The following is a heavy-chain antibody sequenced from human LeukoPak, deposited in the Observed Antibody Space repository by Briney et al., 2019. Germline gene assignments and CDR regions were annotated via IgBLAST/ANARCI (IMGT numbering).Heavy chain of an antibody. D-gene: IGHD2-15*01. Sequence: ASVKVSCKASGYTFTGYYMHWVRQAPGQGLEWMGWINPNSGGTNYAQEFQGRVTMTRDTSISTAYMELSRLRSDDTAVYYCALVVVAAGALDYWGQGTLVTVSS. CDR2: INPNSGGT. J-gene: IGHJ4*02. V-gene: IGHV1-2*02. CDR3: ALVVVAAGALDY. CDR1: GYTFTGYY.